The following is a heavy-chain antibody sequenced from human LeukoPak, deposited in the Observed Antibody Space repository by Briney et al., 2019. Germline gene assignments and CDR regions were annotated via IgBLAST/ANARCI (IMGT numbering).Heavy chain of an antibody. CDR2: IKPDESER. CDR1: GFTFSNYW. D-gene: IGHD3-9*01. J-gene: IGHJ4*02. CDR3: AKWGPYDILTGRIN. Sequence: GGSLRLSCAASGFTFSNYWMTWVRQAPGKGLEWVANIKPDESERYYVGSVKGRFTISRDNAKNSLYLQMNSLRAEDTAVYYCAKWGPYDILTGRINWGQGTLVTVSS. V-gene: IGHV3-7*03.